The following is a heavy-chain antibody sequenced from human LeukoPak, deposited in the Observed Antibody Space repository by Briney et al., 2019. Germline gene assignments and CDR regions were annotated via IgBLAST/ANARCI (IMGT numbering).Heavy chain of an antibody. CDR2: IYYSGST. Sequence: PSETLSLTCTVSGGSISSYYWTWIRQPPGKGLEWIGCIYYSGSTNYNPSLKSRVTISVDTSKNQLSLNLNSVTAADTAVYYCTRASRGYSYGFAEYWGQGTLVTVSS. CDR3: TRASRGYSYGFAEY. J-gene: IGHJ4*02. CDR1: GGSISSYY. D-gene: IGHD5-18*01. V-gene: IGHV4-59*01.